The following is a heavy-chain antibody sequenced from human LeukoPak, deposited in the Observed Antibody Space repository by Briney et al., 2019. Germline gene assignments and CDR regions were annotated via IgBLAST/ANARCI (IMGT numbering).Heavy chain of an antibody. Sequence: PGGSLRLSCAASGFAVSSNYMSWVRQAPGKGLEWVSVIYSGGSTYYADSVKGRFTISRDNPKNTLYLQMNSLRAEDTAVYYCARGAVGASFDYWGQGTLVTVSS. V-gene: IGHV3-66*01. D-gene: IGHD1-26*01. CDR1: GFAVSSNY. CDR3: ARGAVGASFDY. J-gene: IGHJ4*02. CDR2: IYSGGST.